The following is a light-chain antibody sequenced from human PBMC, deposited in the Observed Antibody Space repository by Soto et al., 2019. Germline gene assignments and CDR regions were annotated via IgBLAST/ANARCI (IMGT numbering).Light chain of an antibody. CDR3: HQRQSWPRT. Sequence: EMVLTQSPCTLSLSPGERVTPSCRASQYINTRLAWYQHRPGQAPRLLIYQTAIRAAGIPARFSASGSGTDFTLTISDVQPEDFALYYCHQRQSWPRTFGQGT. CDR2: QTA. CDR1: QYINTR. V-gene: IGKV3-11*01. J-gene: IGKJ1*01.